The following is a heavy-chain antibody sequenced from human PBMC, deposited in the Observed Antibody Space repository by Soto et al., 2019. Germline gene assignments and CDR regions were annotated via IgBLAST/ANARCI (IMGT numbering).Heavy chain of an antibody. CDR2: INHSGST. J-gene: IGHJ1*01. Sequence: PSETLSLTCAVYGGSFSGYYWSWIRQPPGKGLEWIGEINHSGSTNYNPSLKSRVTISVDTSKNQFSLKLSSVTAACTAVYYCARGTPRHRHFQHWGQGTLVTVSS. CDR1: GGSFSGYY. CDR3: ARGTPRHRHFQH. V-gene: IGHV4-34*01.